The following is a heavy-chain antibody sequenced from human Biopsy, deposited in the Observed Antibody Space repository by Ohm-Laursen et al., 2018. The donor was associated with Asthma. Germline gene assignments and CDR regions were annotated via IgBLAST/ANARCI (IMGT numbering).Heavy chain of an antibody. CDR3: ARDPHNSYLAPLRTKFNYYYYGMDV. V-gene: IGHV1-69*13. Sequence: SVKVSCNASGGTFSSYAISWVRQAPGQGLEWMGGIIPIFGTANYAQKFQGRVTTTADESTSTAYMELSSLRSEDTAVYYCARDPHNSYLAPLRTKFNYYYYGMDVWGQGTTVTVSS. CDR1: GGTFSSYA. D-gene: IGHD1-7*01. CDR2: IIPIFGTA. J-gene: IGHJ6*02.